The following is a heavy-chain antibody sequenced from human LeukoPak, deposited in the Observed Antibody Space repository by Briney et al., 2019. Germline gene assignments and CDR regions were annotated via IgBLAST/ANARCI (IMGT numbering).Heavy chain of an antibody. CDR1: GFTFGDYA. CDR3: TRDRGAYNLYDY. Sequence: GGSLRLSCTVSGFTFGDYAMSWIRQAPGKGLEWVGFIRSKAYGETADYAASVKGRFTISRDDSKAVAYLQMNSLRTEDTAVYHCTRDRGAYNLYDYWGQGTLVTVSS. J-gene: IGHJ4*02. V-gene: IGHV3-49*03. CDR2: IRSKAYGETA. D-gene: IGHD1-1*01.